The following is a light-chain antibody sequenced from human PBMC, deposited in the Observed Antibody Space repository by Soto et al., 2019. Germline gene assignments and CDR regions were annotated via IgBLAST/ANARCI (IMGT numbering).Light chain of an antibody. CDR2: EDN. J-gene: IGLJ3*02. CDR1: SGSIASNY. CDR3: QSYDSSNHRV. V-gene: IGLV6-57*03. Sequence: NFMLTQPHSVSESPGKTVTISCTRSSGSIASNYVQWYQQRPGSAPTTVIYEDNQRPSGVPDRFSGSIDSSSNSASLTISGLKTEDEADYYCQSYDSSNHRVFGGGTKPTV.